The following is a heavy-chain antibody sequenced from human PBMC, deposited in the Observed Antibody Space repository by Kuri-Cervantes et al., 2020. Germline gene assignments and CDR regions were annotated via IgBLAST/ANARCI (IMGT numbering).Heavy chain of an antibody. D-gene: IGHD3-10*01. CDR3: ARGITFTMVRGVSTPFDP. Sequence: ESLKISCNVSGGFITSEHCSWIRQAPGKGLEWIGQTYKSGDIKYNPSLKSRVTISVDKSKNQFSLKLSSVTAADTAVYYCARGITFTMVRGVSTPFDPWGQGTLVTVSS. J-gene: IGHJ5*02. CDR1: GGFITSEH. V-gene: IGHV4-59*12. CDR2: TYKSGDI.